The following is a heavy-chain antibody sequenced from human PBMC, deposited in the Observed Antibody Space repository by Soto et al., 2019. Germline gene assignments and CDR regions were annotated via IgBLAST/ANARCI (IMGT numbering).Heavy chain of an antibody. CDR3: ARDVHGQGNPLYYYYYYYYMDV. V-gene: IGHV1-18*01. Sequence: ASVKVSCKASGYTFTSYGISWVRQAPGQGLEWMGWISAYNGKTNYAQKLQGRVTMTTDTSTSTAYMEQSSLRSEDTAVYYCARDVHGQGNPLYYYYYYYYMDVWGKGTTVTVSS. J-gene: IGHJ6*03. D-gene: IGHD3-22*01. CDR1: GYTFTSYG. CDR2: ISAYNGKT.